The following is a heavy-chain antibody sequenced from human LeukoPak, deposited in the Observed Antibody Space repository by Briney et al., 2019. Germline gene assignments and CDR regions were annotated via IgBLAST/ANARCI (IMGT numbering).Heavy chain of an antibody. J-gene: IGHJ5*02. CDR1: GGSFSGYY. V-gene: IGHV4-34*01. D-gene: IGHD3-9*01. CDR3: AREAGRYFSP. CDR2: INHSGST. Sequence: SETLSLTCAVYGGSFSGYYWSWIRQPPGKGLEWIGEINHSGSTNYNPSLKSRVTISVDTSKNQFSLKLSSVTAADTAVYYCAREAGRYFSPWGQGTLVTVSS.